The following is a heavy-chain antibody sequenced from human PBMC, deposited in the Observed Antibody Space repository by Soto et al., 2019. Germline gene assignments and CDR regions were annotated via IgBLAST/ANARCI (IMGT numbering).Heavy chain of an antibody. CDR1: GLIFSKAW. CDR2: IKDRTNDCAT. J-gene: IGHJ4*02. Sequence: GGSLRLSCAASGLIFSKAWINWVRQAPGKGLEWVGRIKDRTNDCATAYAASAKGRFAISRDDSKNTAFLQMNSLKTEDTAVYYCTRHSDGGIDYWGQGILVTVSS. D-gene: IGHD3-3*01. CDR3: TRHSDGGIDY. V-gene: IGHV3-73*01.